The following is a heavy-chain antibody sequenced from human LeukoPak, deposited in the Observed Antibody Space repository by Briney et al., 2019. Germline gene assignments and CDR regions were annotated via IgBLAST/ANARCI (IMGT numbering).Heavy chain of an antibody. CDR3: AGRDVFNSAF. V-gene: IGHV3-11*01. Sequence: GGSLRLSCAASGFTFSGYYMSWVRQAPGKGLEWVSYITPSGSTIYYADSVKGRFTISRDNAKNSLYLQMNSLRAEDTAVYFCAGRDVFNSAFWGQGTLVTVSS. CDR2: ITPSGSTI. CDR1: GFTFSGYY. D-gene: IGHD5-24*01. J-gene: IGHJ1*01.